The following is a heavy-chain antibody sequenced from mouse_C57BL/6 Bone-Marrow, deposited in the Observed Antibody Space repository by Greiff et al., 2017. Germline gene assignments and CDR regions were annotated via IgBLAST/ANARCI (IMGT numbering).Heavy chain of an antibody. V-gene: IGHV1-80*01. CDR3: AREGTTVVAHWYFDV. CDR1: GYAFSSYW. J-gene: IGHJ1*03. D-gene: IGHD1-1*01. Sequence: QVQLQQSGAELVKPGASVKISCKASGYAFSSYWMNWVKQRPGKGLEWIGQIYPGDGDTNYNGKFKGKATLTADKSYSTAYMQLSSLTSEDSAVYFCAREGTTVVAHWYFDVWGTGTTVTVSS. CDR2: IYPGDGDT.